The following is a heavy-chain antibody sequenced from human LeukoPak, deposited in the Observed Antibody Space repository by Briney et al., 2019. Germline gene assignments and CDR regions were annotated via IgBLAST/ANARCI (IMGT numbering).Heavy chain of an antibody. Sequence: SETLSLTCTVSGGSISSYYWSWIRQPPGKGLEWIGYLYHSGSTNCNPSLKSRVTISVDTSKSQFSLKLSSVTAADTAVYYCARAVLSYFYGSGSTPGFDYWGQGTLVTVSS. J-gene: IGHJ4*02. V-gene: IGHV4-59*01. D-gene: IGHD3-10*01. CDR3: ARAVLSYFYGSGSTPGFDY. CDR1: GGSISSYY. CDR2: LYHSGST.